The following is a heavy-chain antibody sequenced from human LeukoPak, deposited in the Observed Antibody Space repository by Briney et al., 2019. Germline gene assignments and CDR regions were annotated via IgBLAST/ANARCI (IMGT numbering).Heavy chain of an antibody. CDR2: IYYSGNT. CDR1: VGSISSSNYY. Sequence: SETLSLTCTVSVGSISSSNYYWGWIRQPPGKGLEWIGSIYYSGNTYYNPSLKSRVTISVDTSKNQFSLKLTSVTAADTAVYYCAHFKGGSFDFWGQGTMVTVSS. J-gene: IGHJ3*01. D-gene: IGHD1-26*01. V-gene: IGHV4-39*01. CDR3: AHFKGGSFDF.